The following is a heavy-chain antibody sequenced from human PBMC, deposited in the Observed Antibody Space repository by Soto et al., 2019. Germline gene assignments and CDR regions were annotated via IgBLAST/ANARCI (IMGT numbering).Heavy chain of an antibody. D-gene: IGHD6-19*01. CDR3: AKAEGGYSSGCIDY. V-gene: IGHV3-48*01. CDR2: ISSSSSTI. Sequence: GGSLRLSCVASGFTFSSYSMNWVRQAPGKGLEWVSYISSSSSTIYYADSVKGRFTISRDNAKNSLYLQMNSLRAEDTAVYYCAKAEGGYSSGCIDYWGQGTLVTVSS. J-gene: IGHJ4*02. CDR1: GFTFSSYS.